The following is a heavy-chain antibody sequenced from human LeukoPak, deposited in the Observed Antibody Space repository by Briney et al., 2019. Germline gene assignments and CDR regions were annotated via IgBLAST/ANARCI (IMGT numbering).Heavy chain of an antibody. J-gene: IGHJ4*02. CDR3: ARDLAYRLDY. D-gene: IGHD4-11*01. CDR2: TSAYNGNT. Sequence: ASVKVSCKASGYSFTNYAISWVRQAPGQGLEWMGWTSAYNGNTNYAQKLQGRVTMTTDTFTNTVYMELRSLRSDDTAVYYCARDLAYRLDYWGQGTLVTASS. V-gene: IGHV1-18*01. CDR1: GYSFTNYA.